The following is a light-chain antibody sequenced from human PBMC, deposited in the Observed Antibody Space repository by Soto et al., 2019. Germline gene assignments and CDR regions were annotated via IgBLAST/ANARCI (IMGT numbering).Light chain of an antibody. V-gene: IGKV1-39*01. J-gene: IGKJ1*01. CDR1: QSISSY. CDR2: AAS. CDR3: QQSYSAPR. Sequence: DIQMTQSPSSLSASVGDRGTMTCRTSQSISSYLNWYQQKPGNAPELLIYAASNLQNGVPSRFSGSGSGTDFTLTIISLQPEDFATYYCQQSYSAPRFGQGNKVEIK.